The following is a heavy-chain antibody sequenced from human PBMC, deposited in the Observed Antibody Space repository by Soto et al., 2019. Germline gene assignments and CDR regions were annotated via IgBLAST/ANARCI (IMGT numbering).Heavy chain of an antibody. CDR3: VRSSIAPRLFMYPFDY. Sequence: SETLSLTCAVYGGSFSDCSWTWIRQPPGKGLEWIGEINHSGSTYYNPSLKSRVTISMDTSKNQVSLRLSSVTAADTAVYYCVRSSIAPRLFMYPFDYWGQGTLVTVSS. CDR2: INHSGST. D-gene: IGHD6-6*01. V-gene: IGHV4-34*01. J-gene: IGHJ4*02. CDR1: GGSFSDCS.